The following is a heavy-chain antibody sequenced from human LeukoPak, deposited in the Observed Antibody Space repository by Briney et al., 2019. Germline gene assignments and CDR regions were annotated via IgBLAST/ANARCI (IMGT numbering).Heavy chain of an antibody. CDR3: ARDFIY. CDR2: IYTSGST. J-gene: IGHJ4*02. Sequence: SETLSLTCAVYGGSFSGYYWRWIRQPAGKGLEWIGRIYTSGSTNYNPSLKSRVTMSVDTSKNQFSLKLSSVTAADTAVYYCARDFIYWGQGTLVTVSS. V-gene: IGHV4-4*07. CDR1: GGSFSGYY.